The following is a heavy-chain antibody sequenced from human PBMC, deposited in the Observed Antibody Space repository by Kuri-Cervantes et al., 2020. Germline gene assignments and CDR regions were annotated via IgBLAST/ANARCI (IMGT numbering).Heavy chain of an antibody. CDR3: ARELASSSLRGMDV. CDR1: GFTFSSYA. J-gene: IGHJ6*02. Sequence: GGSLRLSCAASGFTFSSYAMYWVRQAPGKGLEWVAVISYDGSNKYYADSVKGRFTISRDNSKNTLYLQMNSLRAEDTAVYYCARELASSSLRGMDVWGQGTRSPSP. D-gene: IGHD6-6*01. CDR2: ISYDGSNK. V-gene: IGHV3-30-3*01.